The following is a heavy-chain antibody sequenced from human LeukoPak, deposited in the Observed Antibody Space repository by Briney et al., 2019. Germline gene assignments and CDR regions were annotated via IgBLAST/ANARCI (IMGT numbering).Heavy chain of an antibody. V-gene: IGHV4-31*03. CDR1: GGSISSGGYS. D-gene: IGHD3-3*01. Sequence: PSGTLSLTCTVSGGSISSGGYSWSWIRQHPGKGLEWIGYIYYSGSTYYNPSLKSRVTISVDTSKNQFSLKLSSVTAADTAVYYCARVAYYDFWSGPFDYWGQGTLVTVSS. CDR3: ARVAYYDFWSGPFDY. J-gene: IGHJ4*02. CDR2: IYYSGST.